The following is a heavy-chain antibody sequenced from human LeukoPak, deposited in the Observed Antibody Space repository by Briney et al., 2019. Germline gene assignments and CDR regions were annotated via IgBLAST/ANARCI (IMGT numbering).Heavy chain of an antibody. D-gene: IGHD3-22*01. Sequence: GGSLRLSCAASGFTFSNAWMSWVRQAPGKGLEWVAVIWYDGSNKYYADSVKGRFTISRDNSKNTLYLQMNSLRAEDTAVYYCARHPEHYYDSSGYPIWGQGTMVTVSS. V-gene: IGHV3-33*01. CDR1: GFTFSNAW. J-gene: IGHJ3*02. CDR3: ARHPEHYYDSSGYPI. CDR2: IWYDGSNK.